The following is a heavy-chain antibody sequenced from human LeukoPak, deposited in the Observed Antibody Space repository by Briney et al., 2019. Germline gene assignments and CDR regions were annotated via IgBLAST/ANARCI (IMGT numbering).Heavy chain of an antibody. CDR3: ARAAIAAARIYYYMDV. D-gene: IGHD6-13*01. J-gene: IGHJ6*03. CDR2: IKQDGSEK. Sequence: GGSLRLSCAASGFTFSSYWMSWVRQAPGKGLEWVANIKQDGSEKYYVDSVKGRFTISRDNAKNSLCLQMNSLRAEDTAVYYCARAAIAAARIYYYMDVWGKGTTVTVSS. CDR1: GFTFSSYW. V-gene: IGHV3-7*01.